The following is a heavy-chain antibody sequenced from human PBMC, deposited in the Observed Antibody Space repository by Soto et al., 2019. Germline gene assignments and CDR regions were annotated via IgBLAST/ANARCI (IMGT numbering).Heavy chain of an antibody. J-gene: IGHJ3*02. D-gene: IGHD6-6*01. CDR1: GFTFSSYA. CDR2: ISYDGSNK. V-gene: IGHV3-30-3*01. Sequence: QVQLVESGGGVVQPGRSLRLSCAASGFTFSSYAMHWVRQAPGKGLEWVAVISYDGSNKYYADSVKGRFTISRDNSKNTLYLQMNSLRAEDTAVYYCARDRRGYSSSSGNAFDIWGQGTMVTVSS. CDR3: ARDRRGYSSSSGNAFDI.